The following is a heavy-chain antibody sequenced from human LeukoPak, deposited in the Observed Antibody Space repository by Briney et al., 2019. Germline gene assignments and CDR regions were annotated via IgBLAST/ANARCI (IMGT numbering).Heavy chain of an antibody. CDR1: GFSFSSYW. V-gene: IGHV3-74*01. CDR2: IKTDGSSA. J-gene: IGHJ4*02. CDR3: VREDTPATANY. Sequence: GGSLRLSCAASGFSFSSYWMHWVRQAPGKGLVWVSRIKTDGSSATYADSVKGRFTISRDNAKNTLYLQMHSLRPGDTAVYYCVREDTPATANYWGQGTLVTISS. D-gene: IGHD2-21*02.